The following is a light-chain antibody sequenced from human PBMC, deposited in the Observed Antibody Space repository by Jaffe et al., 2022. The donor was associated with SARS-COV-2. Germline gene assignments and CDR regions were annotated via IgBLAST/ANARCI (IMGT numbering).Light chain of an antibody. Sequence: DAVMTQSPLSLPVTLGQTASISCRSSQSLEESDGSIYLDWFQQRPGQSPRRLINKVSNRDPGVPDRFSGSESGTDFKLKISGVEAEDVGVYYCMQRTHWPHTFGQGTKVEIK. J-gene: IGKJ2*01. CDR1: QSLEESDGSIY. CDR2: KVS. V-gene: IGKV2-30*01. CDR3: MQRTHWPHT.